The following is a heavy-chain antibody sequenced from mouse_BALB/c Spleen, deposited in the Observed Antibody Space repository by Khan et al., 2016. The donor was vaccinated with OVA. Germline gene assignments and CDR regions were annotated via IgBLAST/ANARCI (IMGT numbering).Heavy chain of an antibody. CDR3: ARSVTITTVVATVFDY. J-gene: IGHJ2*01. CDR2: ISYSGHT. D-gene: IGHD1-1*01. V-gene: IGHV3-2*02. Sequence: EVQLQESGPGLVKPSQSLSLTCTVTGYSITSDYVWYWIRQLPGNILEWMGYISYSGHTTYNPSLKSRISITRDTSKIQFFLQLNSVTTEDTATYYSARSVTITTVVATVFDYWGQGTTLTVSA. CDR1: GYSITSDYV.